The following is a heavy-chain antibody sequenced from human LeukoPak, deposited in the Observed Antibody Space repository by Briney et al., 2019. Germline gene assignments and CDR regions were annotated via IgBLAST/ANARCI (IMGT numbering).Heavy chain of an antibody. D-gene: IGHD5-18*01. CDR1: GYTFTTYY. CDR3: ARVEGHTATVSD. V-gene: IGHV1-46*01. J-gene: IGHJ4*02. CDR2: IKPADGYT. Sequence: ASVKVSCKGSGYTFTTYYIHWVRQAPGQGLERMGFIKPADGYTKYAQNFQGRVTMTADTSRNTVNMELSSLRSEDTAVYFCARVEGHTATVSDWGQGTLVTVSS.